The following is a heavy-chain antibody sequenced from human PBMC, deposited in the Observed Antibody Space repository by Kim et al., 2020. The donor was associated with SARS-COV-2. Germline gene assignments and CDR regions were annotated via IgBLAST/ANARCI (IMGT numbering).Heavy chain of an antibody. Sequence: TSYSPSLKSRVTISIDTSKKEFSLKLNSVTAADTAVYFCARIFRAWYAVDVWGQGTTVTVSS. V-gene: IGHV4-59*01. J-gene: IGHJ6*02. CDR3: ARIFRAWYAVDV. CDR2: T. D-gene: IGHD3-9*01.